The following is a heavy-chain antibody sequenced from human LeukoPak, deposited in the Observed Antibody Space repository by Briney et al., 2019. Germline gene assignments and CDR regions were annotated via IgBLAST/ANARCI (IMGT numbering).Heavy chain of an antibody. CDR3: ARGRSSGYYYVSASRWYFDL. V-gene: IGHV4-34*01. J-gene: IGHJ2*01. CDR1: GGSFSGYY. CDR2: INHSGST. Sequence: PSETLSLTCAVYGGSFSGYYWSWIRQPPGKGLEWSGEINHSGSTNYNPSLKSRVTISVDTSKNQFSLKLSSVTAADTAVYYCARGRSSGYYYVSASRWYFDLWGRGTLVTVSS. D-gene: IGHD3-22*01.